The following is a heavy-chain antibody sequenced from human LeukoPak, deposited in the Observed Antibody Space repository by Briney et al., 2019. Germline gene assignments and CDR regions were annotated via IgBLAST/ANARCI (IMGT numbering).Heavy chain of an antibody. Sequence: GGSLRLSCEGSGFTFSNYWMGWVRQAPGKGLQWVANIKTDGSEKYYVDSVKGRFTISRDNAKNSLYLQMNSLRAEDTAMYYCATYSSLNRREFQYWGQGTLLTVSS. V-gene: IGHV3-7*01. CDR2: IKTDGSEK. CDR1: GFTFSNYW. J-gene: IGHJ1*01. CDR3: ATYSSLNRREFQY. D-gene: IGHD3-22*01.